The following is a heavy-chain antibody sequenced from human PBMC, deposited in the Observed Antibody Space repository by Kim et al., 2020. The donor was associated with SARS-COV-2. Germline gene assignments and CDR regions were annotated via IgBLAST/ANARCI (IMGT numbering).Heavy chain of an antibody. CDR1: GFTFSSYE. V-gene: IGHV3-48*03. CDR2: ISSSGSTI. D-gene: IGHD3-9*01. CDR3: ARDGPSRYFDWLFHHDAFDI. Sequence: GGSLRLSCAASGFTFSSYEMNWVRQAPGKGLEWVSYISSSGSTIYYADSVKGRFTISRDNAKNSLYLQMNSLRAEDTAVYYCARDGPSRYFDWLFHHDAFDIWGQGTMVTVSS. J-gene: IGHJ3*02.